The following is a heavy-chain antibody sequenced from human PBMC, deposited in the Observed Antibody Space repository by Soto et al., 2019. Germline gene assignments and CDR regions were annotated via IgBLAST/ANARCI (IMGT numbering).Heavy chain of an antibody. CDR3: AINADV. CDR1: GASISGHF. Sequence: QVQLQESGPGLVKPSETLSLTCTVSGASISGHFWSWIRQPPGKGLEWIAYIYNSGSSYNPSLKSRVTISVDTSKNQLSLKLSSVIAADSAVYYCAINADVWGQGTTVTVS. J-gene: IGHJ6*02. CDR2: IYNSGS. V-gene: IGHV4-59*08.